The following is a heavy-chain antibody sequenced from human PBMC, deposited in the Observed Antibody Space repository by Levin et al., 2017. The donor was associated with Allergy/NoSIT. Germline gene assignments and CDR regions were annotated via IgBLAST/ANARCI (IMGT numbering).Heavy chain of an antibody. D-gene: IGHD6-19*01. CDR1: GFTFSSYW. J-gene: IGHJ4*02. CDR3: ARMISAVARYFDY. V-gene: IGHV3-7*01. Sequence: PGGSLRLSCAASGFTFSSYWMRWVRQAPGKGLEWVAKIKEDGSEKNHVDSVKGRFTISRDNAKKSLYLQTNSLRVEDTAVYYCARMISAVARYFDYWGQGTLVTVSS. CDR2: IKEDGSEK.